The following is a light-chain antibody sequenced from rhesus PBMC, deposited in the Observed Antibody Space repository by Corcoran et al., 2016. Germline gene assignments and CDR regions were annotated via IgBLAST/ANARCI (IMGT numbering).Light chain of an antibody. CDR3: QHYYSTPFT. J-gene: IGKJ3*01. Sequence: DIQMTQSPSSLSASVGDRVTITCRASQGITNDLAWYQQKPGETPKLLCYEASSLQSGLPSRFSGSGSGTDFTLTISSLQSEDFATYYCQHYYSTPFTFGPGTKLDIK. V-gene: IGKV1-25*01. CDR1: QGITND. CDR2: EAS.